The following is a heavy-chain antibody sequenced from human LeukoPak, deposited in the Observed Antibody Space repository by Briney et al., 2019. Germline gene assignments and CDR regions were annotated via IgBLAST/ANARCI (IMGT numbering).Heavy chain of an antibody. D-gene: IGHD3-3*01. V-gene: IGHV4-39*07. CDR1: GGSISSSGSY. CDR3: ARTVVVPAAMTRGQYYDFWSGYLREYYYYYMDV. Sequence: SETLSLTCTVSGGSISSSGSYWGWIRQPPGRGLEWIVTIYYSGSTYYNPSLKSRVTISVDTSKNQFSLKLSSVTAADTAVYYCARTVVVPAAMTRGQYYDFWSGYLREYYYYYMDVWGKGTTVTVSS. CDR2: IYYSGST. J-gene: IGHJ6*03.